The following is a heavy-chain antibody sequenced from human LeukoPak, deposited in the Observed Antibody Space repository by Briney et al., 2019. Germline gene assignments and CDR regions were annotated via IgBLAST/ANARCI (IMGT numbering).Heavy chain of an antibody. CDR2: IRYDGSNK. Sequence: GGSLRLSCAASGFTFSSYGMNWVRQAPGKGLEWVAFIRYDGSNKYYADSVKGRFIISRDNSKNTLYLQMKSLRAEDTAVYYCASLSYYYDGRDAFDIWGQGTMVTVSS. J-gene: IGHJ3*02. CDR3: ASLSYYYDGRDAFDI. D-gene: IGHD3-22*01. V-gene: IGHV3-30*02. CDR1: GFTFSSYG.